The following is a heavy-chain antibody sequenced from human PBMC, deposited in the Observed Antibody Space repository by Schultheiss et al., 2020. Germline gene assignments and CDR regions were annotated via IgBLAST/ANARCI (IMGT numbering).Heavy chain of an antibody. Sequence: ASVKVSCKASGYTFTSYGISWVRQAPGQGLEWMGWISAYNGNTNYAQKLQGRVTMTTDTSTSTAYMELRSLRSDDTAVYYCARSRLEVGATTLNWFDPWGQGTLVTVSS. CDR3: ARSRLEVGATTLNWFDP. CDR1: GYTFTSYG. CDR2: ISAYNGNT. D-gene: IGHD1-26*01. V-gene: IGHV1-18*01. J-gene: IGHJ5*02.